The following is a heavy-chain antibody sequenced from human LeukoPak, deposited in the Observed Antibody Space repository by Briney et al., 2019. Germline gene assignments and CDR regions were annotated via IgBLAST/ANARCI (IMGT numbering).Heavy chain of an antibody. V-gene: IGHV4-59*08. CDR2: IYYSGST. Sequence: PSETLSLTCTVSGGSISSYYWSWIRQPPGKGLEWIGYIYYSGSTNYNPSLKSRVTISVDTSKNQFSLKLSSVTAADTAVYYCARWGGSYHFDYWGREPWSPSPQ. J-gene: IGHJ4*02. CDR1: GGSISSYY. D-gene: IGHD1-26*01. CDR3: ARWGGSYHFDY.